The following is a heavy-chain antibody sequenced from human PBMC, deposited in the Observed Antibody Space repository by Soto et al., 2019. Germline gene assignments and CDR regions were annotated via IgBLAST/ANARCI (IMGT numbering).Heavy chain of an antibody. J-gene: IGHJ5*02. D-gene: IGHD1-1*01. V-gene: IGHV3-30-3*01. CDR2: ISYDGSNK. CDR3: ARDNGGPNGERWFDP. Sequence: GGSLRLSCAASGFTFSSYAMHWVRQAPGKGLEWVAVISYDGSNKYYADSVKGRFTISRDNSKNTLYLQMNSLRAEDTAVYYCARDNGGPNGERWFDPWGQGTLVTVSS. CDR1: GFTFSSYA.